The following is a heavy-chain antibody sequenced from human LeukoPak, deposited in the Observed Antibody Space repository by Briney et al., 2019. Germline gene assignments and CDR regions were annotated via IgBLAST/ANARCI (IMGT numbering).Heavy chain of an antibody. CDR3: ARSPLKTDAFDI. Sequence: SVKVSCKASGGTFSSYAISWVRQAPGQGLEWMGGIIPIFGTANYAQKFQGRVTIIADESTSTAYMELSSLRSEDTAVYYCARSPLKTDAFDIWGQGTMVTVSS. V-gene: IGHV1-69*13. CDR1: GGTFSSYA. CDR2: IIPIFGTA. J-gene: IGHJ3*02.